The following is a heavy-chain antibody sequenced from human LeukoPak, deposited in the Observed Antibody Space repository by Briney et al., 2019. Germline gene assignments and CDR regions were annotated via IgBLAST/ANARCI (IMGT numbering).Heavy chain of an antibody. D-gene: IGHD6-19*01. CDR1: GFTFSSYA. V-gene: IGHV3-23*01. CDR3: AKTPGGITVGAVNYFDY. J-gene: IGHJ4*02. Sequence: GGSLRLSCAASGFTFSSYAMSWVRQAPGKGLEWVSGISGSGDNTYYADSVKGRFTISRDNSKNTLYLQMNSLRAEDTAVYYCAKTPGGITVGAVNYFDYWGQGTLVTVSS. CDR2: ISGSGDNT.